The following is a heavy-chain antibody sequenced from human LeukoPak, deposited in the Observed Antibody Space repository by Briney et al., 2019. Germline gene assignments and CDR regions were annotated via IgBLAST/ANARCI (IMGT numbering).Heavy chain of an antibody. J-gene: IGHJ4*02. Sequence: ASVKVSCKASGYTFTGYYMHWVRQAPGQGLEWMGWINPNSGGTNYAQKFQGRVTMTRDTSISTAYMELSRLRSDDTAVYYCARVGPVDFWSGYDIDYWGQGTLVTVSS. CDR2: INPNSGGT. CDR3: ARVGPVDFWSGYDIDY. D-gene: IGHD3-3*01. CDR1: GYTFTGYY. V-gene: IGHV1-2*02.